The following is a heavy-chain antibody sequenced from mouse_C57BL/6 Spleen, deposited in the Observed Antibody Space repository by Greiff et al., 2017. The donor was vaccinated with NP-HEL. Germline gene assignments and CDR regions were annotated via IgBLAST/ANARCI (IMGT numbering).Heavy chain of an antibody. J-gene: IGHJ4*01. CDR2: ISSGGSYT. V-gene: IGHV5-6*02. D-gene: IGHD1-1*01. CDR1: GFTFSSYG. CDR3: ARDGVAPMDY. Sequence: EVMLVESGGDLVKPGGSLKLSCAASGFTFSSYGMSWVRQTPDKRLEWVATISSGGSYTYYPDSVKGRFTISRDNAKNTLYLQMSSLKSEDTAMYYCARDGVAPMDYWGQGTSVTVAS.